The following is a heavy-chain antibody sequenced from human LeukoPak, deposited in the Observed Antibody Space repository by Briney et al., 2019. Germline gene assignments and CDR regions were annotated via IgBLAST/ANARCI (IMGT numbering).Heavy chain of an antibody. CDR1: GFTFNTYA. D-gene: IGHD2-15*01. V-gene: IGHV3-23*01. CDR3: ARAGYCSGGSCYGSDY. Sequence: TGGSLRLSCAASGFTFNTYAMSWVRQAPGKGLEWVSGISAGGGSTYYADSVKGRFTISRDNSKNTLYLQMDSLRAEDTAVYYCARAGYCSGGSCYGSDYWGQGTLVSVSS. CDR2: ISAGGGST. J-gene: IGHJ4*02.